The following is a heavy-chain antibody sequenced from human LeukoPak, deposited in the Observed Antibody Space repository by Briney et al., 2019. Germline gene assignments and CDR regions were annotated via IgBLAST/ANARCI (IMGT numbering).Heavy chain of an antibody. D-gene: IGHD3-9*01. CDR2: ISSSSSTI. Sequence: LAGGSLRLSCAASGFTFSSYGMHWVRQAPGKGLEWVSYISSSSSTIYYSDSVKGRFTISRDNAKNSLYLQMNSLRAEDTAVYYCARALRYFDWLSTSPEYNWFDPWGQGTLVTVSS. CDR1: GFTFSSYG. V-gene: IGHV3-48*01. CDR3: ARALRYFDWLSTSPEYNWFDP. J-gene: IGHJ5*02.